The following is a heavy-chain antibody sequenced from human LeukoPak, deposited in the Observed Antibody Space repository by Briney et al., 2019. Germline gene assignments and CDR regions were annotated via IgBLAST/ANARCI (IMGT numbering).Heavy chain of an antibody. CDR3: AKQVSCDTTTCYSGMPPDY. V-gene: IGHV3-23*01. J-gene: IGHJ4*02. CDR1: GFTFSRYA. D-gene: IGHD2/OR15-2a*01. Sequence: GGSLRLSCAASGFTFSRYAMSWVRQTPERGLERVSVISGSDGSRDYADSVKGRFTISRDDSRNTVYLQMNNLRAEDTAVYYCAKQVSCDTTTCYSGMPPDYWGQGTLVTVSS. CDR2: ISGSDGSR.